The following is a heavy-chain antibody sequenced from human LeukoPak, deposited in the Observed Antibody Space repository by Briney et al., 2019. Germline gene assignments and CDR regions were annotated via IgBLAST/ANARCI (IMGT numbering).Heavy chain of an antibody. CDR1: GYTFTSYD. D-gene: IGHD6-13*01. V-gene: IGHV1-8*01. J-gene: IGHJ5*02. CDR2: MNPNSGNT. CDR3: ARGMDSSSWYESWFDP. Sequence: ASVKVSCKASGYTFTSYDINWVRQATGQGLEWMGWMNPNSGNTGYAQKFQGRVTMTRNTSISTAYMELSNLRSEDTAVYYCARGMDSSSWYESWFDPWGQGTLVTVSS.